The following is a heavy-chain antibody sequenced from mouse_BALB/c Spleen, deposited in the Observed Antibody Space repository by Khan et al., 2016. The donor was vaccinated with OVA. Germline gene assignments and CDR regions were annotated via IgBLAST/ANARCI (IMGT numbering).Heavy chain of an antibody. J-gene: IGHJ1*01. V-gene: IGHV5-6-5*01. CDR3: ARDYYYGTGYFDV. CDR2: ISSGGST. CDR1: GFTFSSYA. D-gene: IGHD1-1*01. Sequence: EVELVESGGGLVKPGGSLKLSCAASGFTFSSYAMSWVRQTPEKRLEWVASISSGGSTYYPDSVKGRFIISRDNARNILYLQMSSLRSEDTAMYYCARDYYYGTGYFDVWGAGTTVTVSS.